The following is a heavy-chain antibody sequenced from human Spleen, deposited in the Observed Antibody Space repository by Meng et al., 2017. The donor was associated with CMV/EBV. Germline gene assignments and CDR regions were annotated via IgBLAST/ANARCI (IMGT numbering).Heavy chain of an antibody. CDR1: SSSSYY. CDR2: IYYSGST. V-gene: IGHV4-61*01. Sequence: SSSSYYWSWTRQPPGKGLEWIGYIYYSGSTKYNPSLKSRVTISVDTSKNQFSLKLSSVTAADTAVYYCARGEINYYDSSGPSVIDYWGQGTLVTVSS. CDR3: ARGEINYYDSSGPSVIDY. J-gene: IGHJ4*02. D-gene: IGHD3-22*01.